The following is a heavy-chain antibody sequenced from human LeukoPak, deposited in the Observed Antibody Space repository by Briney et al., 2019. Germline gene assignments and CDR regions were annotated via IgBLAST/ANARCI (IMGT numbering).Heavy chain of an antibody. J-gene: IGHJ6*02. CDR3: ARAPLGIFGVIYGMDV. CDR2: IYYSGST. CDR1: GGSISSYY. V-gene: IGHV4-59*01. Sequence: SETLSLTCTVYGGSISSYYWSWIRQPPGKGLEWIGYIYYSGSTNYNPSLKSRVTISVDTSKTQFSLKLSSVTAADTAVYYCARAPLGIFGVIYGMDVWGQGTTVTVSS. D-gene: IGHD3-3*01.